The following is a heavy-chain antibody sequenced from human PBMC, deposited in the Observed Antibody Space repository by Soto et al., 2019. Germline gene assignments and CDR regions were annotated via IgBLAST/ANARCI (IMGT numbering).Heavy chain of an antibody. CDR3: ARQTAGWFAMDV. CDR1: GYSFTDYW. CDR2: IYPGDSDA. D-gene: IGHD6-19*01. Sequence: PGESLKISCKGSGYSFTDYWIGWVRQMPGKGLEWMGTIYPGDSDARYSPSFQGQVSISTDTSVNTAYLQWGSLKASDTAMYYCARQTAGWFAMDVWGQGTTVTVSS. V-gene: IGHV5-51*01. J-gene: IGHJ6*02.